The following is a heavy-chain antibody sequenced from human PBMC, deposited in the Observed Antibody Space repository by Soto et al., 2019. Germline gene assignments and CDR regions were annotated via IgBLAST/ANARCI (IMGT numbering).Heavy chain of an antibody. CDR3: ARIRGYSYGFDL. J-gene: IGHJ5*02. CDR1: GGSISSSSYY. D-gene: IGHD5-18*01. CDR2: IYYSGST. Sequence: SETLSLTCTVSGGSISSSSYYWVWIRHPPGKGLEWIGSIYYSGSTYYNPSLKSRVTISVDTSKNQFSLKLSSVTAADTAVYYCARIRGYSYGFDLWGQGTLVTVS. V-gene: IGHV4-39*01.